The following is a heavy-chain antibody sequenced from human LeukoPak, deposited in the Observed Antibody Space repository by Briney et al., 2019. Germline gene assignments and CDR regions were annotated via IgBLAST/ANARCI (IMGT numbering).Heavy chain of an antibody. J-gene: IGHJ4*02. CDR1: GGSISSGDYY. CDR3: ARLVYGDFTMGEYYFDY. V-gene: IGHV4-30-4*01. Sequence: SEALSLTCTVSGGSISSGDYYWSWIRQPPGKGLEWIGYIYYSGSTYYNPSLKSRVTISVDTSKNQFSLKLSSVTAADTAVYYCARLVYGDFTMGEYYFDYWGQGTLVTVSS. D-gene: IGHD4-17*01. CDR2: IYYSGST.